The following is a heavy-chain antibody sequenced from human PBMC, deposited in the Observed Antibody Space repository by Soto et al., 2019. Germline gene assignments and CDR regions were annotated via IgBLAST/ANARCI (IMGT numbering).Heavy chain of an antibody. Sequence: QVQLVQSGAEVKKPGASVKVSCEASGDIFINYYIHWVRRAPGQGLEWVGIINPTGGSTNYAQKFQGRVPMTRDTSTSTGQMELSSRRHEDAAVYYCTRGLGAGDYWGKGTLVTVSS. D-gene: IGHD1-26*01. J-gene: IGHJ4*02. CDR1: GDIFINYY. CDR2: INPTGGST. V-gene: IGHV1-46*03. CDR3: TRGLGAGDY.